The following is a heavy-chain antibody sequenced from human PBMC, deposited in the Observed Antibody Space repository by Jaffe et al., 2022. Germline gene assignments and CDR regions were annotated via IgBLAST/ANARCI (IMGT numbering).Heavy chain of an antibody. CDR3: AKEPWGADV. Sequence: EVQLVESGGGLVQPGRSLRLSCAASGFTFDDYAMHWVRQAPGKGLEWVSGISWNSGSIGYADSVKGRFTISRDNAKNSLYLQMNSLRAEDTALYYCAKEPWGADVWGKGTTVTVSS. D-gene: IGHD3-16*01. CDR2: ISWNSGSI. J-gene: IGHJ6*04. CDR1: GFTFDDYA. V-gene: IGHV3-9*01.